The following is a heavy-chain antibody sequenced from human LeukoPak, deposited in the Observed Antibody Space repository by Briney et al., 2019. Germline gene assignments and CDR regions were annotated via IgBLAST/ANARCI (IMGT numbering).Heavy chain of an antibody. V-gene: IGHV1-18*01. D-gene: IGHD4-23*01. J-gene: IGHJ4*02. Sequence: GASVKVSCKASGYTFTSSGVSWVRQAPGQGLEWMGWISAYNGDINYAQKFQGRVTMTTDTSTSTAYMELRSLRSDDTAIYYCARVGRDYGGNRFSDYWGQGTLVTVSS. CDR1: GYTFTSSG. CDR2: ISAYNGDI. CDR3: ARVGRDYGGNRFSDY.